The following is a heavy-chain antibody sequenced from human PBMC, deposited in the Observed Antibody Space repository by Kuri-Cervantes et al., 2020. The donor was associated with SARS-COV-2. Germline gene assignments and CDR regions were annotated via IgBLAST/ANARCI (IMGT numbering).Heavy chain of an antibody. CDR1: GGTFSSYA. CDR3: ARGRFFGIFGVVITPNTYGMDV. Sequence: GESLKISCKASGGTFSSYAISWVRQAPGQGLEWMGWMNPNSGNTGYAQKFQGRVTMTRNTSISTAYMELSSLRSEDTAVYYCARGRFFGIFGVVITPNTYGMDVWGQGTMVTVSS. D-gene: IGHD3-3*01. J-gene: IGHJ6*02. CDR2: MNPNSGNT. V-gene: IGHV1-8*02.